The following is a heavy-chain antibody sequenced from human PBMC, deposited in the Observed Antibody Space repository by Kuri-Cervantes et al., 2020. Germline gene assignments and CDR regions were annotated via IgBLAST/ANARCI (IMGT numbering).Heavy chain of an antibody. J-gene: IGHJ6*03. CDR3: ARSGYSGDDFEGTYYYYYMDV. Sequence: GGSLRLSCAASGFTFSDYYMSWIRQAPGKGLEWVSYISSSGSTIYYADSVKGRFTISRDNAKNSLYLQMNSLRAEDTAVYYCARSGYSGDDFEGTYYYYYMDVWGKGTTVTVSS. CDR1: GFTFSDYY. CDR2: ISSSGSTI. V-gene: IGHV3-11*01. D-gene: IGHD5-12*01.